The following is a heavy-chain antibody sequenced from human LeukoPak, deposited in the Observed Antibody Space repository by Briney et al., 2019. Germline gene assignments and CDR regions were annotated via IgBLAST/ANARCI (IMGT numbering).Heavy chain of an antibody. Sequence: GGSLRLSCAASGFTFSDYSINWIRQAPGKGLEWVSSISSSSKYIYYADSLKGRFTISRDNAKNSVYLQLNSLRPEDTAVYYCARALYYDISDYYFDYWGRGTLVTVSS. CDR1: GFTFSDYS. V-gene: IGHV3-21*01. CDR2: ISSSSKYI. D-gene: IGHD3-9*01. J-gene: IGHJ4*02. CDR3: ARALYYDISDYYFDY.